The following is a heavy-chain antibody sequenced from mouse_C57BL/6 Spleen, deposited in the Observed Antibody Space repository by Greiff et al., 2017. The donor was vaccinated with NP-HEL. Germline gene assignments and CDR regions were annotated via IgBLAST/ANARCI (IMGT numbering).Heavy chain of an antibody. Sequence: EVQLQQSEPELVKPGASVKIPCKASGYTFTDYNMDWVKQSHGKSLEWIGDINPNNGGTIYNQKFKGKATLTVDKSSSTAYMELRSLTSEDTAVYYCARGENYGSSFYYAMDYWGQGTSVTVSS. V-gene: IGHV1-18*01. CDR3: ARGENYGSSFYYAMDY. CDR2: INPNNGGT. D-gene: IGHD1-1*01. CDR1: GYTFTDYN. J-gene: IGHJ4*01.